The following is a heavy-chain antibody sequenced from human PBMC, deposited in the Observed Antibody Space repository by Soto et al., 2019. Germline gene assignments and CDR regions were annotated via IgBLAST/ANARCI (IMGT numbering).Heavy chain of an antibody. J-gene: IGHJ4*02. CDR3: ARDLPPGDGAFDY. V-gene: IGHV3-33*01. D-gene: IGHD2-21*01. Sequence: GGSLRLSCAASGFAFRSYGMNWVRQAPGKGLEWVAVTWSDGIGKYNEDSVKGRFTISRDNSKNTLFLQMNSLRAEDTAVYYCARDLPPGDGAFDYWGQGTLVTVSS. CDR2: TWSDGIGK. CDR1: GFAFRSYG.